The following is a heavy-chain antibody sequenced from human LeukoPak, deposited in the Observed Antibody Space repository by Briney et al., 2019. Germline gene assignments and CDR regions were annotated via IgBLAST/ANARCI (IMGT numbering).Heavy chain of an antibody. CDR1: GGSISSSSYY. D-gene: IGHD6-19*01. J-gene: IGHJ3*02. CDR2: IYYSGST. V-gene: IGHV4-39*01. Sequence: SETLSLTCTVSGGSISSSSYYWGWIRQPPGKGLEWIGSIYYSGSTYYNPSLKSRVTISVDTSKNQFSLKLSSVTAADTAVYYCQAGYSSGWADAFDIWDQGTMVTVSS. CDR3: QAGYSSGWADAFDI.